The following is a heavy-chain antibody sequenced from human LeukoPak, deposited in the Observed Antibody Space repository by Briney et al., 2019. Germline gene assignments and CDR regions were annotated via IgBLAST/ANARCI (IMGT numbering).Heavy chain of an antibody. D-gene: IGHD3-9*01. CDR1: GYTFTSYY. CDR2: MNPNSGNT. CDR3: ARAPLYYDILTGWVYYYYMDV. Sequence: ASVKVSCKASGYTFTSYYMHWVRQATGQGLEWMGWMNPNSGNTGYAQKFQGRVTITRNTSISTAYMELSSLRSEDTAVYYCARAPLYYDILTGWVYYYYMDVWGKGTTVTVSS. V-gene: IGHV1-8*03. J-gene: IGHJ6*03.